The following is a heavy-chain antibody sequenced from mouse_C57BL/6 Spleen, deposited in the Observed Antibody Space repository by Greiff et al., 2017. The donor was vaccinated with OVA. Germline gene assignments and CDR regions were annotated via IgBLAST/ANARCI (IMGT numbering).Heavy chain of an antibody. D-gene: IGHD1-1*01. V-gene: IGHV1-64*01. CDR1: GYTFTSYW. J-gene: IGHJ2*01. Sequence: VQLQQPGAELVKPGASVKLSCKASGYTFTSYWMHWVKQRPGQGLEWIGMIHPNSGSTNYNEKFKSKATLTVDKSSSTAYMQLSSLTSEYSAVDYCARSMRGTTVVEGGYWGQGTTLTVSS. CDR3: ARSMRGTTVVEGGY. CDR2: IHPNSGST.